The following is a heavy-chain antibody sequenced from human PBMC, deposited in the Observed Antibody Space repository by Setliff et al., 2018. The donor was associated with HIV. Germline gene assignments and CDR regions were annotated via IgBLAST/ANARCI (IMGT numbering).Heavy chain of an antibody. J-gene: IGHJ4*02. V-gene: IGHV1-18*01. Sequence: ASVKVSCKASGYSFTSYGISWVRQAPGQGLEWMGWISAYNGNKNYAQNLQDRVTMTTDTSTSTAYMELRSLGFDDTAVHYCARFPNPSQIVVIMPPDYWGQGTLVTVSS. CDR2: ISAYNGNK. D-gene: IGHD3-22*01. CDR3: ARFPNPSQIVVIMPPDY. CDR1: GYSFTSYG.